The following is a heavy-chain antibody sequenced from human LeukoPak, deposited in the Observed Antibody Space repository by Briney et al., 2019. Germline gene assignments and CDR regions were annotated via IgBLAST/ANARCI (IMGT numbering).Heavy chain of an antibody. J-gene: IGHJ1*01. Sequence: GGSLRLSCAASGFTFSSYWMSWVRQAPGKGLEWVASIRQDGSQKPYVDSVKGRFTISRDNGKNSLDLQMNSLRAEDTAIYFCARVKDTNDDITFQHWGQGTLVSVSS. CDR1: GFTFSSYW. CDR2: IRQDGSQK. CDR3: ARVKDTNDDITFQH. D-gene: IGHD3-9*01. V-gene: IGHV3-7*01.